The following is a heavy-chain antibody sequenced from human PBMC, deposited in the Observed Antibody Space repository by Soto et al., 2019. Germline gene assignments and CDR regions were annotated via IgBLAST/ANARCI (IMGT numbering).Heavy chain of an antibody. CDR1: GFTFSSYS. J-gene: IGHJ5*02. D-gene: IGHD3-3*01. Sequence: PGGSLRLSCAASGFTFSSYSMNWVRQAPGKGLEWASSISSSSSYIYYADSVKGRFTISRHNSKNTLYLQMNSLRAEDTAVYYCARVPELRFLEWFPWFDPWGQGTLVTVSS. CDR2: ISSSSSYI. CDR3: ARVPELRFLEWFPWFDP. V-gene: IGHV3-21*04.